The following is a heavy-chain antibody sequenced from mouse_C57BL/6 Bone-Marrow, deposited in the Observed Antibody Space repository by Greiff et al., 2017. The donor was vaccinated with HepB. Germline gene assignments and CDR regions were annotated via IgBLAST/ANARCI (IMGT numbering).Heavy chain of an antibody. Sequence: EVQVVESGPVLVKPGASVKMSCKASGYTFTDYYMNWVKQSHGKSLEWIGVINPYNGGTSYNQKFKGKATLTVDKSSSTAYMELNSLTSEDSAVYYCASDDWDGVDYWGQGTTLTVSS. D-gene: IGHD4-1*01. V-gene: IGHV1-19*01. J-gene: IGHJ2*01. CDR1: GYTFTDYY. CDR2: INPYNGGT. CDR3: ASDDWDGVDY.